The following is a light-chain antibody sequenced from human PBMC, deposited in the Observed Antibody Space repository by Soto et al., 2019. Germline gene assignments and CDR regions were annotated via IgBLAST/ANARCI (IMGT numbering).Light chain of an antibody. Sequence: DIQMTQSPSPLSASVGGRVTITCRASQRVGTWVAWSQQKPGKAPKLLIYGASNLESGVPSRFSGSGSGTEYTFTSTALLPDDVAPSVGQLYNRNTWSFGTGPKV. CDR1: QRVGTW. V-gene: IGKV1-5*01. CDR3: QLYNRNTWS. CDR2: GAS. J-gene: IGKJ1*01.